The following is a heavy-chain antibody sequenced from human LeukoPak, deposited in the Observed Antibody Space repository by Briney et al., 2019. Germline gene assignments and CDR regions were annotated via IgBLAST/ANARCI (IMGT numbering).Heavy chain of an antibody. V-gene: IGHV3-7*01. CDR3: AREGDHCSSSSCYGLRAFDI. Sequence: GGSLRLSCAASGFSFSTYWMSWVRQAPGKGLEWVANIKQDGSEKYYVDSVKGRFTISRDNAKNSLYLQMNSLRAEDTAVYYCAREGDHCSSSSCYGLRAFDIWGQGTMVTVSS. J-gene: IGHJ3*02. CDR1: GFSFSTYW. D-gene: IGHD2-2*01. CDR2: IKQDGSEK.